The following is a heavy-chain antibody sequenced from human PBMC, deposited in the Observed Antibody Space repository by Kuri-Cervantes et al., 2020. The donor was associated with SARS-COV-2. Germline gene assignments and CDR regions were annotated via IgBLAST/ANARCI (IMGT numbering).Heavy chain of an antibody. CDR1: GYYISDGYY. J-gene: IGHJ4*02. CDR2: VYHSGST. Sequence: GSLRLSCAVSGYYISDGYYWAWIRQSPGKGLEWIASVYHSGSTYYNPSLNSRVTISMDTPKNQFSLKLSSVTAADTAVYYCARHVVTVIYFDYWGQGTLVTVSS. V-gene: IGHV4-38-2*01. CDR3: ARHVVTVIYFDY. D-gene: IGHD4-17*01.